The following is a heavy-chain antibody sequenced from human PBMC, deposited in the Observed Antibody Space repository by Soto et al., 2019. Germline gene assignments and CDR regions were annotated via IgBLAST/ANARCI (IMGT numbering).Heavy chain of an antibody. Sequence: RGESLKISCKGPGYSFTSYWIGWVRQMPGKGLEWMGIIYPGDSDTRYSPSFQGQVTISADKSISTAYRQWSSLKASDTAVYYCAKDLGGRFGELSPYYYYCMDVWGKGTTVTVSS. V-gene: IGHV5-51*01. D-gene: IGHD3-10*01. J-gene: IGHJ6*03. CDR1: GYSFTSYW. CDR3: AKDLGGRFGELSPYYYYCMDV. CDR2: IYPGDSDT.